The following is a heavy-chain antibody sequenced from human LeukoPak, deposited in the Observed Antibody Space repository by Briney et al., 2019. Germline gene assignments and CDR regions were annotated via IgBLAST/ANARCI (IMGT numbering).Heavy chain of an antibody. CDR2: IYYSGTT. CDR1: AGSVSSGSYY. Sequence: SDTLSLTCTLPAGSVSSGSYYWRWIRQPPGKGLEWIGYIYYSGTTNYNPSLKRRLTISVDTPKNQFSLKLSSVTAADTAVYYCARDYGGGGHYYYYYYMDVWGKGTTVTVSS. V-gene: IGHV4-61*01. D-gene: IGHD4-23*01. J-gene: IGHJ6*03. CDR3: ARDYGGGGHYYYYYYMDV.